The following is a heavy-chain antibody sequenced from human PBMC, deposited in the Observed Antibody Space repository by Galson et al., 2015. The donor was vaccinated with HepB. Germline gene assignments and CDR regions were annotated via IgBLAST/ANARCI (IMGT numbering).Heavy chain of an antibody. CDR1: GGTFSSYA. D-gene: IGHD6-13*01. Sequence: SVKVSCKASGGTFSSYAISWVRQAPGQGLEWMGRIIPILGITNYAQKFQGRVTITADKSTSTTYMELSSLRSEDTAVYYCASLDSSSPFDAFDIWGQGTMATVTS. V-gene: IGHV1-69*04. CDR3: ASLDSSSPFDAFDI. J-gene: IGHJ3*02. CDR2: IIPILGIT.